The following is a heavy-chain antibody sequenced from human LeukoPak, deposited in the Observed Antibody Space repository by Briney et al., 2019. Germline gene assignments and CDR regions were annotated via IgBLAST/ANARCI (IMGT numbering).Heavy chain of an antibody. CDR3: ARDQGRDGYNGLDY. CDR1: GYTFTGYY. Sequence: GASVKVSCKASGYTFTGYYMHWVRQAPGQGLEWMGGIIPIFGTANYAQKFQGRVTITADKSTSTAYMELSSLRSEDTAVYYCARDQGRDGYNGLDYWGQGTLVTVSS. D-gene: IGHD5-24*01. J-gene: IGHJ4*02. V-gene: IGHV1-69*06. CDR2: IIPIFGTA.